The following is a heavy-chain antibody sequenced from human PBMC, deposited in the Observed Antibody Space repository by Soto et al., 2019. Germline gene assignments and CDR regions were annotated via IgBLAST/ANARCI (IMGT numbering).Heavy chain of an antibody. Sequence: ASVKVSCKASGYTFTSYDINWVRQATGQGLEWMGWMNPNSGNTGYAQKFQGRVTMTRNTSISTAYMELSSLRSEDTAVYYCARGGLHYYGGKYYYYGMDVWGQGTTVTVSS. J-gene: IGHJ6*02. CDR3: ARGGLHYYGGKYYYYGMDV. CDR1: GYTFTSYD. D-gene: IGHD3-22*01. V-gene: IGHV1-8*01. CDR2: MNPNSGNT.